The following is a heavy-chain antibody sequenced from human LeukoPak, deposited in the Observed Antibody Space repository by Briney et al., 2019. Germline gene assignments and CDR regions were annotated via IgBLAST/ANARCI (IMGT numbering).Heavy chain of an antibody. CDR3: AKDYSGSGWYYFDY. D-gene: IGHD6-19*01. V-gene: IGHV3-9*01. J-gene: IGHJ4*02. Sequence: GRSLRLSCAASGFTLDDYAMHWVRQAPGKGLEWVSGISWNSGSIGYADSVKGRFTISRDNAKNSLYLQMNSLRAEDTALYYCAKDYSGSGWYYFDYWGQGTLVTVSS. CDR1: GFTLDDYA. CDR2: ISWNSGSI.